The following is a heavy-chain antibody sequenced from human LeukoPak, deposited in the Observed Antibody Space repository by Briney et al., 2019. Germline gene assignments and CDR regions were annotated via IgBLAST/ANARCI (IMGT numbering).Heavy chain of an antibody. J-gene: IGHJ5*02. Sequence: GGSLRLSCAASGFTFNTYWMTWARQAPGKGLEWVANINEDGREKYYVDSVKGRIFISRDNARHSLYLQMNSPRAEDTAVYYCVRGGFSLDRWGQGTLVTVSS. CDR1: GFTFNTYW. CDR2: INEDGREK. D-gene: IGHD3-10*01. V-gene: IGHV3-7*01. CDR3: VRGGFSLDR.